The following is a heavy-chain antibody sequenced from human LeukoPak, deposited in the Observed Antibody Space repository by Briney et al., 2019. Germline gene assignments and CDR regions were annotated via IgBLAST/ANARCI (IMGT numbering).Heavy chain of an antibody. J-gene: IGHJ4*02. CDR3: ARDGILHRYCGY. CDR1: GFTFTDYY. Sequence: KPGGSLRLSSAASGFTFTDYYMSWVRQAPGKGLEWVSYISSSSSYTNYADSVKGRFTVSRDNAKNSLYLQMNSLRAEDTAVYYCARDGILHRYCGYWGQVTLVTVSS. V-gene: IGHV3-11*06. D-gene: IGHD1-14*01. CDR2: ISSSSSYT.